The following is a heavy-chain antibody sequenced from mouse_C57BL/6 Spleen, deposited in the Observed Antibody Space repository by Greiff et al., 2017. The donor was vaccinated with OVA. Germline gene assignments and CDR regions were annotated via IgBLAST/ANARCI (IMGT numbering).Heavy chain of an antibody. D-gene: IGHD2-1*01. V-gene: IGHV1-42*01. CDR3: ARWNGNYDY. Sequence: EVKLQESGPELVKPGASVKISCKASGYSFTGYYMNWVKQSPEKSLEWIGEINPSTGGTTYNQKFKAKATLTVDKSSSTDYMQLKSLTSEDSAVYYCARWNGNYDYWGQGTTLTVSS. J-gene: IGHJ2*01. CDR1: GYSFTGYY. CDR2: INPSTGGT.